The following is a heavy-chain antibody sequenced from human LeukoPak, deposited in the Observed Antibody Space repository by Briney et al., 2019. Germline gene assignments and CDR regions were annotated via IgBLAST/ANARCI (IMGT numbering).Heavy chain of an antibody. Sequence: FSTANYPQKFQGRVTISTDESTSTAYMELSSLRSEDTAVYYCAKTITYYYYNSAYPSFDYWGQGTLVTVSS. CDR3: AKTITYYYYNSAYPSFDY. J-gene: IGHJ4*02. D-gene: IGHD3-22*01. CDR2: FSTA. V-gene: IGHV1-69*05.